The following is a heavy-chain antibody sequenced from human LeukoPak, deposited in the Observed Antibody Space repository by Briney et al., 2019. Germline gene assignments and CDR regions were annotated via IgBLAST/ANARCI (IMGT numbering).Heavy chain of an antibody. CDR1: GITFSTYA. CDR2: ITGSGGST. D-gene: IGHD4-17*01. Sequence: GGSLRLSCAASGITFSTYAMTWVCQAPGKGLEWVSSITGSGGSTYYADSVKGRFTISRDNSKNTLYLQTNSLRAEDTAVYYCGRDPNGDYVGAFDMRGQGTMVTVSS. CDR3: GRDPNGDYVGAFDM. V-gene: IGHV3-23*01. J-gene: IGHJ3*02.